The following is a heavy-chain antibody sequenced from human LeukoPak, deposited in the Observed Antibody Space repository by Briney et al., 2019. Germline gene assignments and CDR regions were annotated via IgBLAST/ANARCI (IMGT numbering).Heavy chain of an antibody. D-gene: IGHD2-2*01. CDR3: ARYGVSSSTSYIDF. CDR2: IKQDGSVE. V-gene: IGHV3-7*01. J-gene: IGHJ4*02. Sequence: GGSLRLSCVASGFTFENYWMSWVRQVPRKGPEWVANIKQDGSVEHYLESVKGRFTISRDNAKNSLYLQMNSLRAEDTAVYYCARYGVSSSTSYIDFWGQGTLVTVSS. CDR1: GFTFENYW.